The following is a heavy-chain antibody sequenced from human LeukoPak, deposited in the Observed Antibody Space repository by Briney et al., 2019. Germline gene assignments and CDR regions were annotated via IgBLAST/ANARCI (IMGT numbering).Heavy chain of an antibody. CDR2: ISDDGKKK. V-gene: IGHV3-30*04. CDR3: ARERIPTTGTGWFDP. CDR1: GFIFSSHA. J-gene: IGHJ5*02. Sequence: PGGSLRLSCAASGFIFSSHAMHWVRQAPGKGLEWVAVISDDGKKKYYADSVKGLFTISRDNSKNTLYLQLNSLRTEDTAVYYCARERIPTTGTGWFDPWGQGTLVTVSS. D-gene: IGHD6-13*01.